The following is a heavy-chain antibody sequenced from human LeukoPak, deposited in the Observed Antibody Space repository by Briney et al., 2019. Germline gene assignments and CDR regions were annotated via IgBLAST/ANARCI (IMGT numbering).Heavy chain of an antibody. J-gene: IGHJ3*02. D-gene: IGHD4-17*01. CDR3: ARSLWTTVTGTAFDI. CDR1: GFTFSTYR. CDR2: ISSSSSTI. Sequence: GGSLRLSCAASGFTFSTYRMNWVRQAPGKGLEWVSYISSSSSTIYYADSVKGRFTISRDNAKNSLYLQMSSLRAEDTAVYYCARSLWTTVTGTAFDIWGQGTMVTVSS. V-gene: IGHV3-48*04.